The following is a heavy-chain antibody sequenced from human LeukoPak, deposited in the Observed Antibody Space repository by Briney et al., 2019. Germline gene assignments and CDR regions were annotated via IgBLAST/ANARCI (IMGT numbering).Heavy chain of an antibody. CDR3: AKGLEYSSSSLDY. J-gene: IGHJ4*02. V-gene: IGHV3-74*01. CDR1: GFTFSSYW. Sequence: GGSLRLSCAASGFTFSSYWMHWVRQAPGKGLVWVSRISSDGSSTSYADSVKGRFTISRDNAKNSLYLQMNSLRAEDTALYYCAKGLEYSSSSLDYWGQGTLVTVSS. D-gene: IGHD6-6*01. CDR2: ISSDGSST.